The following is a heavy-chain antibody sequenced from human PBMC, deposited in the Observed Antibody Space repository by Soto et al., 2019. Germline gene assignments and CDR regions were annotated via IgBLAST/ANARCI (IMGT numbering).Heavy chain of an antibody. Sequence: ASVKVSCKASGYTFTSYYMHWVRQAPGQGLEWMGIINPSGGSTSYAQKFQGRVTMTRDTSRSTVYMELSSLRSEDTAVYYCAREFQNFYPCSGGSCYLDYYYYYGMDVWGQGTTVTVSS. CDR2: INPSGGST. CDR3: AREFQNFYPCSGGSCYLDYYYYYGMDV. J-gene: IGHJ6*02. V-gene: IGHV1-46*01. D-gene: IGHD2-15*01. CDR1: GYTFTSYY.